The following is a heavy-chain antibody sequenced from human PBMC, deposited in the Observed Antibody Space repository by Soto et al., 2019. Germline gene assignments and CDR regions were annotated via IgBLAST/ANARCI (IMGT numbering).Heavy chain of an antibody. CDR1: GGSVSSGSYY. CDR3: ARVRGNYYDSSGYYPREGRDDAFDI. Sequence: PSETLSLTCTVSGGSVSSGSYYWSWIRQPPGKGLEWIGYIYYSGSTNYNPSLKSRVTISVDTSKNQFSLKLSSVTAADTAVYYCARVRGNYYDSSGYYPREGRDDAFDIWGQGTMVTVSS. V-gene: IGHV4-61*01. CDR2: IYYSGST. D-gene: IGHD3-22*01. J-gene: IGHJ3*02.